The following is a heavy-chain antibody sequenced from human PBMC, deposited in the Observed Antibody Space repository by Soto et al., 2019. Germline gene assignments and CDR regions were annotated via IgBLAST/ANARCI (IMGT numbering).Heavy chain of an antibody. Sequence: QSGGSLRLSCAASGFTFSSYGMHWVRQAPGKGLEWVAVIWYDGSNKYYADSVKGRFTISRDNSKNTLYLQMNSLRAEDTAVYYCASGGRQDYYYGMDVWGQGTTVTVSS. CDR1: GFTFSSYG. CDR2: IWYDGSNK. V-gene: IGHV3-33*01. CDR3: ASGGRQDYYYGMDV. D-gene: IGHD2-15*01. J-gene: IGHJ6*02.